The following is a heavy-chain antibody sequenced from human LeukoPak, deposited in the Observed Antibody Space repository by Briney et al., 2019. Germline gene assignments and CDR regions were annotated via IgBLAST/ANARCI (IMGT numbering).Heavy chain of an antibody. J-gene: IGHJ5*02. Sequence: GASVKVSCKASGYTFTGYYMHWVRQAPGQGLEWMGWINPNSGGTNYAQKFQGRVTMTRDTSISTAYMELSRLRSDDTSVYYRARVATVTSRWFDPWGQGTLVTVSS. CDR1: GYTFTGYY. CDR3: ARVATVTSRWFDP. D-gene: IGHD4-17*01. V-gene: IGHV1-2*02. CDR2: INPNSGGT.